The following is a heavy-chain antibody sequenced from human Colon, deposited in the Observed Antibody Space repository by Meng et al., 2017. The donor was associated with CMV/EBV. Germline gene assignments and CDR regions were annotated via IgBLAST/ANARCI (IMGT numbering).Heavy chain of an antibody. CDR2: INPTGGST. CDR3: ARGTVRGPADH. D-gene: IGHD2-2*01. V-gene: IGHV1-46*01. Sequence: ASVKVSCKTSGYTSTAYYVFWMRQAPGQGLEWIGMINPTGGSTSFAPDFRGRVTLTRDTSTSTVYMEVTSLRSEDTAVYYCARGTVRGPADHWGQGTLVTVSS. CDR1: GYTSTAYY. J-gene: IGHJ4*02.